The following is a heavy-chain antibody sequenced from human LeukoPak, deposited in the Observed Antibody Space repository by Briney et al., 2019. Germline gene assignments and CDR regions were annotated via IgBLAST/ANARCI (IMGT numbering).Heavy chain of an antibody. CDR1: GFTFSSYG. D-gene: IGHD1-26*01. CDR2: ISYDGSNK. CDR3: AKGYGWEASYYYYMDV. Sequence: SGGSLRLSCAASGFTFSSYGMHWVRQAPGKGLEWVAVISYDGSNKYYADSVKGRFTISRDNSKNTLYLQMNSLRAEDTAVYDCAKGYGWEASYYYYMDVWGKGTTVTISS. J-gene: IGHJ6*03. V-gene: IGHV3-30*18.